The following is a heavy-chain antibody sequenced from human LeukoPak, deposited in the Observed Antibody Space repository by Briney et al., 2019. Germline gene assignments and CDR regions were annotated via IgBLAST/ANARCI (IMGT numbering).Heavy chain of an antibody. Sequence: AASVKVSCKSSGYTFTSYYMYWVRQATGQGLEWMGIINPSGGSTSYAQKFQGRVTMTRDTSTSTVYMELSSLRSEDTAVYYCARDSGMVRGTVDYWGQGTLVTVSS. CDR1: GYTFTSYY. J-gene: IGHJ4*02. CDR2: INPSGGST. V-gene: IGHV1-46*01. D-gene: IGHD3-10*01. CDR3: ARDSGMVRGTVDY.